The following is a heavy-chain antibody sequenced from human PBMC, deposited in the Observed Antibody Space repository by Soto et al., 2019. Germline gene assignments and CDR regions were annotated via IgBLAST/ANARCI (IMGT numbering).Heavy chain of an antibody. D-gene: IGHD4-17*01. CDR1: GYTFTSYD. CDR2: MNPNSGNT. J-gene: IGHJ4*02. V-gene: IGHV1-8*01. CDR3: WTLYGDNVDY. Sequence: QVQLVQSGAEVKKPGASVKVSCKASGYTFTSYDINWVRQATGQGLEWMGWMNPNSGNTGYAQKFQGRVTMTRNTSISTAYMELSSLRSEDMAVYCAWTLYGDNVDYWGQGTLVTVSS.